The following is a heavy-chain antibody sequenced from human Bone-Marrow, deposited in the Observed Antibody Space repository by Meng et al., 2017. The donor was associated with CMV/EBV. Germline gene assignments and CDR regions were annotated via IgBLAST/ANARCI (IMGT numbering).Heavy chain of an antibody. CDR2: IIPILGIA. CDR3: AREDPLGYLSSTSRPTRGGIDY. CDR1: GGTFSSYS. D-gene: IGHD2-2*01. J-gene: IGHJ4*02. Sequence: SVKVSCKASGGTFSSYSISWVRQAPGQGLEWMGGIIPILGIAKYEQKLQGRVKIIADKSTSTAYMELSSLSSEDTAVYYCAREDPLGYLSSTSRPTRGGIDYWGQGTLVTVSS. V-gene: IGHV1-69*10.